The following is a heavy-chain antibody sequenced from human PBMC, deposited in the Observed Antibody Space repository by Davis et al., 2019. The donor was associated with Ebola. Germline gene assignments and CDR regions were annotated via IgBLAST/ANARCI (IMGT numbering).Heavy chain of an antibody. J-gene: IGHJ6*02. V-gene: IGHV3-74*01. CDR1: GFTFSSYW. CDR2: INSDGSST. Sequence: GESLKISCAASGFTFSSYWMHWVRQAPGKGLVWVSRINSDGSSTSYADSVKGRFTISRDNAKNTLYLQMNSLRAEDTAVYYCATDTAMVYYYGMDVWGQGTTVTVSS. CDR3: ATDTAMVYYYGMDV. D-gene: IGHD5-18*01.